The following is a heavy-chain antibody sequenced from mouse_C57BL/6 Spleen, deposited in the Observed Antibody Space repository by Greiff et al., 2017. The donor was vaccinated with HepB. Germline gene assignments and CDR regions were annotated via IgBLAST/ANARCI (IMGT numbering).Heavy chain of an antibody. Sequence: QVQLQQSGAELVRPGASVTLSCKASGYTFTDYEMHWVKQTPVHGLEWIGAIDPETGGTAYNQKFKGKAILTADKSSSTAYMELRSLTSEDSAVYYCTRLEITTRYFDYWGQGTTLTVSS. V-gene: IGHV1-15*01. CDR2: IDPETGGT. J-gene: IGHJ2*01. CDR1: GYTFTDYE. D-gene: IGHD1-1*01. CDR3: TRLEITTRYFDY.